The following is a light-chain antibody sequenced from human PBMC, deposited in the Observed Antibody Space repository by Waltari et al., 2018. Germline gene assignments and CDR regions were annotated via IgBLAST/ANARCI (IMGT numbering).Light chain of an antibody. CDR1: QTMSNY. Sequence: DIQMTKSPSSLSASVGDRVTITCRASQTMSNYLNWYQHKTGKAPRLLIYDASSLESGVPSRFIGSGSGTEFTLTISSLEPEDFATYYCQQSYITPYTFGQGTNLEIK. V-gene: IGKV1-39*01. CDR3: QQSYITPYT. J-gene: IGKJ2*01. CDR2: DAS.